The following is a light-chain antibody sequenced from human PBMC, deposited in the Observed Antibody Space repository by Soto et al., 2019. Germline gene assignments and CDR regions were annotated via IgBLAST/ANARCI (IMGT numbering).Light chain of an antibody. Sequence: LSPKKVAPCSRSTSRSVSSYLAWYQPKPGQAPRLLIYDASNRPTDIPARFSGSGSGRDFTLSICGLEIAAYAVFYCQQYGSSPCRIIGLGTRLEI. CDR2: DAS. CDR1: RSVSSY. J-gene: IGKJ5*01. CDR3: QQYGSSPCRI. V-gene: IGKV3-20*01.